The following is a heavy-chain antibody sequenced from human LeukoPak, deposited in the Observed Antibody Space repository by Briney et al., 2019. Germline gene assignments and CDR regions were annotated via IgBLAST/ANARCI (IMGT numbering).Heavy chain of an antibody. Sequence: PGGSLRLSCATSRFTFSSYSMNWVRQAPGKGLEWVSHISSSSSTIYYADSVKGRFTISRDNAKNSLYLQMNSLRAEDTAVYYCAKDDRWLQFCCWGQGTLVTVSA. D-gene: IGHD5-24*01. CDR2: ISSSSSTI. CDR3: AKDDRWLQFCC. V-gene: IGHV3-48*01. CDR1: RFTFSSYS. J-gene: IGHJ4*02.